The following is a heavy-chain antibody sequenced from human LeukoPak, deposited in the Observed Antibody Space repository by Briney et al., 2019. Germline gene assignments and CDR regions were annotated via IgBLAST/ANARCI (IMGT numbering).Heavy chain of an antibody. CDR1: GYSFTNYW. V-gene: IGHV5-51*01. D-gene: IGHD2-8*01. J-gene: IGHJ4*02. CDR3: ARHRDCTNGICYKIDY. Sequence: GESLKISCKGSGYSFTNYWIAWVRQMPGKGLEWMGIIYPGDSDTRYSPSFQGQVTISADKSITTAYLQWSSLKASDTAMYYCARHRDCTNGICYKIDYWCQGTLVTVSS. CDR2: IYPGDSDT.